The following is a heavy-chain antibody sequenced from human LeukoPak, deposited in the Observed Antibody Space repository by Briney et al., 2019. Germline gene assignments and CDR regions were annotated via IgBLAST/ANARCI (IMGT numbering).Heavy chain of an antibody. J-gene: IGHJ4*02. CDR2: IYYSGST. Sequence: SETLSLTCTVSGGSISSSSYYWGWIRQPPGRGLEWIGSIYYSGSTYYSPSPKNRVTISVDTSNNQCALKLTSMTAGDTAVYYCARRRTATVDFDYWGQGTLVTVSS. CDR1: GGSISSSSYY. CDR3: ARRRTATVDFDY. D-gene: IGHD4-23*01. V-gene: IGHV4-39*01.